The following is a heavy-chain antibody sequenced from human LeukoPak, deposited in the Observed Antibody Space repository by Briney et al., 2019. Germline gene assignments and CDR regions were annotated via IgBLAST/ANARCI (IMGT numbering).Heavy chain of an antibody. J-gene: IGHJ5*02. CDR3: ARAGRRSYYDFWSGYYGNWFDP. V-gene: IGHV4-34*01. Sequence: SETLSLTCAVYRGSFSGYYWSWIRQPPGKGLEWIGEINHSGSTNYNPSLKSRVTISVDTSKNQFSLKLSSVTAADTAVYYCARAGRRSYYDFWSGYYGNWFDPWGQGTLVTVSS. CDR1: RGSFSGYY. CDR2: INHSGST. D-gene: IGHD3-3*01.